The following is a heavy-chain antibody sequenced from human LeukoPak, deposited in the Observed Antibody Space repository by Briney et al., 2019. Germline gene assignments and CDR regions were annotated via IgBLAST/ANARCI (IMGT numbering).Heavy chain of an antibody. CDR1: VFTFSSDS. Sequence: GGSLRLSCAASVFTFSSDSMRWVRQAPWKGLEWVSAISGSGGSTYYADSVKGRFTISRDNSKNTLYLQMNSLRAEDTAVYYCARGQNIPAWGQGTLVTVSS. V-gene: IGHV3-23*01. CDR2: ISGSGGST. J-gene: IGHJ4*02. CDR3: ARGQNIPA. D-gene: IGHD1/OR15-1a*01.